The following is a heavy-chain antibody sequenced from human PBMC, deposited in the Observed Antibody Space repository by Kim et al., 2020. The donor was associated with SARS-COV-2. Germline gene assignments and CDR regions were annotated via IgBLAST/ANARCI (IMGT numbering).Heavy chain of an antibody. J-gene: IGHJ4*02. Sequence: GGSLRLSCAASGFTFSSYGMHWVRQAPGKGLEWVAVISYDGSNKYYADSVKGRFTISRDNSKNTLYLQMNSLRAEDTAVYYCAIQPSSASATFDYWGQGTLVTVSS. CDR2: ISYDGSNK. CDR1: GFTFSSYG. D-gene: IGHD6-19*01. V-gene: IGHV3-30*03. CDR3: AIQPSSASATFDY.